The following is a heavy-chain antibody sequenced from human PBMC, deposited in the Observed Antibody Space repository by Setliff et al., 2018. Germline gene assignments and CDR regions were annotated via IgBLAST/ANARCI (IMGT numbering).Heavy chain of an antibody. CDR1: GDSISSGSYY. CDR3: ARSLSSGSYWNPRPFYSDS. V-gene: IGHV4-61*09. J-gene: IGHJ4*02. Sequence: PSETLSLTCTVSGDSISSGSYYWSWIRQPAGKGLEWMGHIDPSGNTNYHPSLRSRVTISRDTSKNQFSLKLTSVTAADTAVYFCARSLSSGSYWNPRPFYSDSWGQGTLVTVSS. CDR2: IDPSGNT. D-gene: IGHD3-10*01.